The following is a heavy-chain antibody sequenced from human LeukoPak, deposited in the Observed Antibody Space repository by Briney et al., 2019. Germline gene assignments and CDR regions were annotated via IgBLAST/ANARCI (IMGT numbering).Heavy chain of an antibody. CDR3: ARDIPSYYGSGSFDY. J-gene: IGHJ4*02. D-gene: IGHD3-10*01. CDR2: IYHSGST. Sequence: SETLSLTCTVSGYSISSGYYWGWIRQPPGKGLEWIGSIYHSGSTYYNPSLKSRVTISVDTSKNQFSLKLTSMTAADTAFYYCARDIPSYYGSGSFDYWGQGTLVTVSS. V-gene: IGHV4-38-2*02. CDR1: GYSISSGYY.